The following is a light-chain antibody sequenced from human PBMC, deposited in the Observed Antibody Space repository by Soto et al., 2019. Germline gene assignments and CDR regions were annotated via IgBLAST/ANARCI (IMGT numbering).Light chain of an antibody. Sequence: EIVMTQSPATLSVSPGERATLSCRASQSISSNLAWYQQKPGQAPRLLMFRTSSRATGFPARFSGSGSGTEFNLTISSLQSEDFGVYYCQQYNNWTRATFGGGNKGEIK. CDR2: RTS. J-gene: IGKJ4*01. CDR1: QSISSN. V-gene: IGKV3-15*01. CDR3: QQYNNWTRAT.